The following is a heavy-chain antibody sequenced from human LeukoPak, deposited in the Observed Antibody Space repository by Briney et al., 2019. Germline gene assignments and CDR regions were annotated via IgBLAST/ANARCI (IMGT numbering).Heavy chain of an antibody. CDR1: GYTFTSYG. Sequence: APVKVSCKASGYTFTSYGISWVRQAPGQGLEWVGWISAYNGNTNYAQKLQVRVTMTTDTSTSTVYMEMRRLRSDDTAVYYCARGRDSSGWYPFDYWGQGTLVTVSS. D-gene: IGHD6-19*01. CDR2: ISAYNGNT. J-gene: IGHJ4*02. CDR3: ARGRDSSGWYPFDY. V-gene: IGHV1-18*01.